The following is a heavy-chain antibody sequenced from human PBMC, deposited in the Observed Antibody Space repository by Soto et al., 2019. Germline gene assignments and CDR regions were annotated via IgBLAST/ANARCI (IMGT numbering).Heavy chain of an antibody. CDR1: RFTFIRDA. J-gene: IGHJ4*02. CDR3: AEGNLEQPVFLFRADLYYFTD. V-gene: IGHV3-23*01. Sequence: GGSMRLCFTSSRFTFIRDAMRWVRQARWKGLERVSAISGSGGSTYYADSVKGGFTISSDDSKNALYLQMNRLRAEYTAVYYCAEGNLEQPVFLFRADLYYFTDWGQGTLVSVSS. D-gene: IGHD6-13*01. CDR2: ISGSGGST.